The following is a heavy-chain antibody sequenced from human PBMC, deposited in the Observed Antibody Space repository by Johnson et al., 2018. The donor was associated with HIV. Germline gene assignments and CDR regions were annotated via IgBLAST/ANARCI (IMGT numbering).Heavy chain of an antibody. Sequence: VQLVESGGVVVQPGGSLRLSCAASGFTFDDNTMHWVRQAPGKVLEWVSLISWDGGSTYYADSVKGRFTISRDNSKNSLYLQMNSLRTEDTALYYCVKGRRWLPYGGSFDIWGQGTMVTVSS. V-gene: IGHV3-43*01. CDR1: GFTFDDNT. D-gene: IGHD4-23*01. CDR3: VKGRRWLPYGGSFDI. J-gene: IGHJ3*02. CDR2: ISWDGGST.